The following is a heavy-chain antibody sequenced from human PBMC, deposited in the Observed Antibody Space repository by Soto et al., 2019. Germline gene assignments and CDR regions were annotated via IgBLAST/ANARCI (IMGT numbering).Heavy chain of an antibody. J-gene: IGHJ4*02. V-gene: IGHV4-31*03. Sequence: PSETLSLTCTVSGGSISSGGYYWSWIRQHPGKGLEWIGYIYYSGSTYYNPSLKSRVTISVDTSKNQFSLKLSSVTAADSAVYFCARENSDRNDYGDYVSAHIDYWGQGTLVTVS. CDR2: IYYSGST. CDR1: GGSISSGGYY. D-gene: IGHD4-17*01. CDR3: ARENSDRNDYGDYVSAHIDY.